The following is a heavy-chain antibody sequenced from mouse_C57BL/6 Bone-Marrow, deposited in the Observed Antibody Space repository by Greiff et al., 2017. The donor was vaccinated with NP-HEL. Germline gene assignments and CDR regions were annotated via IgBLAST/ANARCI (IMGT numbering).Heavy chain of an antibody. CDR3: ARGEITTVVATDFDV. D-gene: IGHD1-1*01. V-gene: IGHV1-81*01. CDR1: GYTFTSYG. J-gene: IGHJ1*03. Sequence: QVQLQQSGAELARPGASVKLSCKASGYTFTSYGISWVKQRTGQGLEWIGEIYPRSGNTYYNEKFKGKATLTADKSSSTAYMELRSLTSEDSAVYFCARGEITTVVATDFDVWGTGTTVTVSS. CDR2: IYPRSGNT.